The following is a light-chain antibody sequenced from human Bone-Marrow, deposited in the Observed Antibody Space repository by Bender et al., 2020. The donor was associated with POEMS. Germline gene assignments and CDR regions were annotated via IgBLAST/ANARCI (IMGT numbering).Light chain of an antibody. V-gene: IGLV2-11*01. Sequence: QSVLTQPPSVSGAPGQRVSISCTGTYSDIGLYNLVSWYQHHPGKAPKLMIYEVDKRPSGVPDRLSGSKSGNTASLTISGLQAEDEADYYCCSYAGTYTPYVFGTGTTVTVL. J-gene: IGLJ1*01. CDR3: CSYAGTYTPYV. CDR2: EVD. CDR1: YSDIGLYNL.